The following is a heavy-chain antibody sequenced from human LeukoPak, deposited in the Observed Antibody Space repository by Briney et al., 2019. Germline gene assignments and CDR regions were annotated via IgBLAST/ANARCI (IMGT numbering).Heavy chain of an antibody. Sequence: ASVKVSCKASGYTFTGYYIHWGRQAPGQGLEWMGWINPNSGGTNYAQKFQGRVTMTRDTCISTDYMELSRLRSDDPAVYYCARDYDFWSGYYRFDYWGQGTLVTVSS. CDR3: ARDYDFWSGYYRFDY. D-gene: IGHD3-3*01. V-gene: IGHV1-2*02. J-gene: IGHJ4*02. CDR2: INPNSGGT. CDR1: GYTFTGYY.